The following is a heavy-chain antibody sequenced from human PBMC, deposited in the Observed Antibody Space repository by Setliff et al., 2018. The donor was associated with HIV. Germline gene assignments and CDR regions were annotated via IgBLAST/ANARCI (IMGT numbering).Heavy chain of an antibody. V-gene: IGHV4-39*01. CDR3: ARLRYYDILTGYAFDY. CDR2: ISYSENI. Sequence: SETLSLTCTVSGGYISGSSHYWGWIRRPPGKGLEWIGSISYSENIYYNPSLKSRVTISADTSKKQFSLKLSSVTAADTAVYYCARLRYYDILTGYAFDYWGQGTLVTVSS. J-gene: IGHJ4*02. CDR1: GGYISGSSHY. D-gene: IGHD3-9*01.